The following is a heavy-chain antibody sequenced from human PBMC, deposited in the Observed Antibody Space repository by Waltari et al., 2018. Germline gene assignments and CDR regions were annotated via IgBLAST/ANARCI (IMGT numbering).Heavy chain of an antibody. Sequence: QVQLVQSGAEVKKSGSSVKVSCMASGGTFSSYSISWVRQAPGQGREWMGGIIPIFGTANYAQKFQGRVTISADESANTVYMQLSSLRFEDTAVYYCARNLRGRDGYNSYAFDLWGHGTLVSVSS. CDR1: GGTFSSYS. J-gene: IGHJ3*01. CDR3: ARNLRGRDGYNSYAFDL. V-gene: IGHV1-69*19. D-gene: IGHD5-12*01. CDR2: IIPIFGTA.